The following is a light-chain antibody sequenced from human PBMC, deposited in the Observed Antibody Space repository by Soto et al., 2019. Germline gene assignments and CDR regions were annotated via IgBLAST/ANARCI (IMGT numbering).Light chain of an antibody. CDR2: DAS. V-gene: IGKV1-5*01. CDR3: QQYDSFSVT. CDR1: QSISNW. J-gene: IGKJ1*01. Sequence: DIQMTQAPSTLSASIGDRVIITCRASQSISNWLAWYQQKPGKAPKLLISDASILESGVPSRFSGSTSGTEFTLTISSLQPDDFATYYCQQYDSFSVTFGQGTKVEIK.